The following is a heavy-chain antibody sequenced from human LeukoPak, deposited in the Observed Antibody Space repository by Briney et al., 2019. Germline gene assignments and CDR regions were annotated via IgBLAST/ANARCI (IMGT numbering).Heavy chain of an antibody. D-gene: IGHD3-3*01. CDR3: ARTRSVLRFLEWLFLGPFDY. CDR1: GYTFTSYY. V-gene: IGHV1-46*01. Sequence: ASVEVSCKASGYTFTSYYMHWVRQAPGQGLEWMGIINPSGGSTGYAQKFQGRVTMTRDTSTSTVYMELSSLRSEDTAVYYCARTRSVLRFLEWLFLGPFDYWGQGTLVTVSS. J-gene: IGHJ4*02. CDR2: INPSGGST.